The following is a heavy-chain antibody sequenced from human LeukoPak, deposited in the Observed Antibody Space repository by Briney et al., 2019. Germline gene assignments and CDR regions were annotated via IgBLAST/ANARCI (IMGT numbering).Heavy chain of an antibody. CDR2: IIPILGIA. V-gene: IGHV1-69*02. CDR1: GGTFISYT. Sequence: SVKVSCKASGGTFISYTISWVRQAPGQGLEWMGRIIPILGIANYAQKFQGRVTITADKSTSTAYMELSSLRSEDTAVYYCATPFPAMGSFDYWGQGTLVTVSS. D-gene: IGHD5-18*01. CDR3: ATPFPAMGSFDY. J-gene: IGHJ4*02.